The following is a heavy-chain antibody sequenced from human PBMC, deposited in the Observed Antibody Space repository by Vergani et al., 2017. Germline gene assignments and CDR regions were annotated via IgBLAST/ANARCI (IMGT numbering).Heavy chain of an antibody. V-gene: IGHV3-7*01. CDR2: MKEDGADK. Sequence: EVHLVESGGGLVQPGGSLRLSCVGSGFKLDEYWMSWVRQAPGKGLEWVADMKEDGADKKYVDSVKGRFTISRDNAKNSLFLQMNSLRAEDTAVYFCAREGHLVGPDLDYCGQGTLVTVSS. CDR3: AREGHLVGPDLDY. D-gene: IGHD1-26*01. J-gene: IGHJ4*02. CDR1: GFKLDEYW.